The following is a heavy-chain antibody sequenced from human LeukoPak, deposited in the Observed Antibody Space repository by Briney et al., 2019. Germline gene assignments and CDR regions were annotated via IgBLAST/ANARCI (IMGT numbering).Heavy chain of an antibody. CDR2: ISAYNGNT. CDR1: GYTFTSYG. D-gene: IGHD3-3*01. J-gene: IGHJ5*02. V-gene: IGHV1-18*01. Sequence: ASVKVSCKASGYTFTSYGISWVRQAPGQGLEWMGWISAYNGNTNYAQKLQGRVTMTTDTSTSTAYMGLRSLRSDDTAVYYCAREITTRTYYDFWSGYSHRWFDPWGQGTLVTVSS. CDR3: AREITTRTYYDFWSGYSHRWFDP.